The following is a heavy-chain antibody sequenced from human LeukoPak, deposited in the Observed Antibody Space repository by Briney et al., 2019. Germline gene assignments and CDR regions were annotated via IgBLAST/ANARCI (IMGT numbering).Heavy chain of an antibody. Sequence: PSETLSLTCTVSGGSISSGDYYRSWIRQPPGKGLEWIGYIYYSGSAYYNPSLKSRVTISVDTSKNQFSLKLSSVTAADTAVYFCARDLKAEPYFDYWGQGTLVTVSS. D-gene: IGHD1-14*01. J-gene: IGHJ4*02. CDR1: GGSISSGDYY. CDR3: ARDLKAEPYFDY. CDR2: IYYSGSA. V-gene: IGHV4-30-4*01.